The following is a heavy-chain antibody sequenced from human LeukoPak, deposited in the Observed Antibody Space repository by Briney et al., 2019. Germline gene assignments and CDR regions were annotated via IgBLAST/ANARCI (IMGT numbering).Heavy chain of an antibody. J-gene: IGHJ4*02. CDR3: ARVRGRQFDY. Sequence: GGSLRLSCAVSGFTVSSNYMSWVRQAPGKGLEWVSVIYSGGSTYYADSVKGRFTISRDNSKNTLYLQMNSLRAEDTAVYYCARVRGRQFDYWGQGTLVTVSS. V-gene: IGHV3-53*01. D-gene: IGHD3-10*01. CDR1: GFTVSSNY. CDR2: IYSGGST.